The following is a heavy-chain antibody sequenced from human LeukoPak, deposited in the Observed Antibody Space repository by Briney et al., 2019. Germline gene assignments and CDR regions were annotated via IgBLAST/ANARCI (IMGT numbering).Heavy chain of an antibody. Sequence: GGSPRLSCAASGFTFRSSALRWVRAAPGKGLEWVSALSGSGGSTYSADSAKGRFSLSRDTSKNTLYMHMKSLRDEGTAVYFCAKDPEAYSFFVDDWGQGTLVTVSS. V-gene: IGHV3-23*01. CDR2: LSGSGGST. J-gene: IGHJ4*02. CDR1: GFTFRSSA. D-gene: IGHD2-21*01. CDR3: AKDPEAYSFFVDD.